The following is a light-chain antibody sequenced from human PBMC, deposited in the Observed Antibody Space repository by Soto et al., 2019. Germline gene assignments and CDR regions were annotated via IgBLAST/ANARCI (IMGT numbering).Light chain of an antibody. CDR2: EVS. Sequence: QSALTQPPSASGSPGQSVTISCTGTSSDVGSYNYVSWYQQHPGKAPKLMIYEVSKRPSGVPDRFSGSKSGNTASLTVSGLQAEDAADYYCSAYAGSNNLVFGGGTKLTVL. CDR1: SSDVGSYNY. V-gene: IGLV2-8*01. J-gene: IGLJ2*01. CDR3: SAYAGSNNLV.